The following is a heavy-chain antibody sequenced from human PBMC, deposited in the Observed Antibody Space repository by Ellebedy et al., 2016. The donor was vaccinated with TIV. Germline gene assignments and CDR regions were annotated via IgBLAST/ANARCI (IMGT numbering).Heavy chain of an antibody. CDR1: GGAISSYY. Sequence: SETLSLTXTVSGGAISSYYWSWIRQPPGKGLEWIGYIYYSGSTNYNPSLKSRVTISVDTSKNQFSLKLSSVTAADTAVYYCARSLPLYGSEAGTFDYWGQGTLVTVSS. CDR3: ARSLPLYGSEAGTFDY. J-gene: IGHJ4*02. CDR2: IYYSGST. V-gene: IGHV4-59*12. D-gene: IGHD6-19*01.